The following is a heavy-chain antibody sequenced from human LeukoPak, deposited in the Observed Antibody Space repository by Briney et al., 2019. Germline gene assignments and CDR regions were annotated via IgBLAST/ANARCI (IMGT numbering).Heavy chain of an antibody. Sequence: GGSLRLSCAAAGFTLSSYGMSWVRQAPAKGLEWVSTLSARGDSTYYVDSVKGRFTISRDNSKNTLYLQMDSLRAEDTAVYFCAKRDCSDNNCYFVNWGQGTLVTVSS. CDR1: GFTLSSYG. D-gene: IGHD1-20*01. CDR3: AKRDCSDNNCYFVN. V-gene: IGHV3-23*01. J-gene: IGHJ4*02. CDR2: LSARGDST.